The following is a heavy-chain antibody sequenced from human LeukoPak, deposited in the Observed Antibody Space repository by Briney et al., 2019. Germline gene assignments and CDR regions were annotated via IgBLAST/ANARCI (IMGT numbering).Heavy chain of an antibody. D-gene: IGHD1-1*01. J-gene: IGHJ6*02. V-gene: IGHV3-23*01. CDR2: ISGSGGST. CDR1: GFTVSSNY. CDR3: AKGRTAYYYYGMDV. Sequence: GSLRLSCTASGFTVSSNYMSWVRQAPGKGLEWVSSISGSGGSTYYADSVKGRFTISRDNSKNTLYLQMNSLRAEDTALYYCAKGRTAYYYYGMDVWGQGTTVTVSS.